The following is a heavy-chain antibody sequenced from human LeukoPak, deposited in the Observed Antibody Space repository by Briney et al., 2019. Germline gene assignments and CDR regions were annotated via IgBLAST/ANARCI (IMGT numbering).Heavy chain of an antibody. V-gene: IGHV4-61*08. Sequence: SETLSLTCTVSGGSISSGDSYWSWIRQPPGKGLEWIGSIYYSGSTNYNPSLKSRVTISVDTSKNQFSLKLSSVTAADTAVYYCARDGSEAPFDPWGQGTLVTVSS. CDR1: GGSISSGDSY. J-gene: IGHJ5*02. CDR2: IYYSGST. CDR3: ARDGSEAPFDP. D-gene: IGHD5-12*01.